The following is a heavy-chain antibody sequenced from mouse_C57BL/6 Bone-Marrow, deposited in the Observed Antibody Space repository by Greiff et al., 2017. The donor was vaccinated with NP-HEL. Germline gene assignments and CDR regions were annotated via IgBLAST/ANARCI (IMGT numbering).Heavy chain of an antibody. J-gene: IGHJ1*03. CDR2: IYPRSGNT. CDR3: ARDYGDTTVGRGYFDV. Sequence: QVQLQQSGAELARPGASVKLSCKASGYTFTSYGISWVKQRTGQGLEWIGEIYPRSGNTYYNEKFKGKATLTVDKSSSTAHMELRSLTSEDSAVYYCARDYGDTTVGRGYFDVWGTGTTVTVSS. D-gene: IGHD1-1*01. V-gene: IGHV1-81*01. CDR1: GYTFTSYG.